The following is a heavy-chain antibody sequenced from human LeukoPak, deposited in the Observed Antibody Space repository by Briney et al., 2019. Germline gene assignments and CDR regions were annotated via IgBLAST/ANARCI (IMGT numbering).Heavy chain of an antibody. J-gene: IGHJ4*02. CDR2: ISGSGATI. Sequence: AGGSLRLSCAASGFTFSSYELNWVRQAPGKGPEWVSYISGSGATIYYADSMKGRFTISRDNAKNSLYLQMDSLRAEDTAVYYCARDSLPTTGIFDSWGQGILVTVSS. CDR3: ARDSLPTTGIFDS. CDR1: GFTFSSYE. D-gene: IGHD3-9*01. V-gene: IGHV3-48*03.